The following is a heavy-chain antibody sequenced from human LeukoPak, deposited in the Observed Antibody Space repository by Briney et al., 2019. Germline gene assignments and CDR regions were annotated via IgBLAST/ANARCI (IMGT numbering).Heavy chain of an antibody. CDR1: GFTFSSYA. V-gene: IGHV3-23*01. CDR2: ISGSDGST. J-gene: IGHJ4*02. D-gene: IGHD6-13*01. Sequence: GGSLRLSCAASGFTFSSYAMSWVRQAPGKGLEWVSAISGSDGSTYYADSVKGRFTISRDNSKNTLYLQMNSLRAEDTAVYYCAKAGGSSSWYSELDYWGQGTLVTVSS. CDR3: AKAGGSSSWYSELDY.